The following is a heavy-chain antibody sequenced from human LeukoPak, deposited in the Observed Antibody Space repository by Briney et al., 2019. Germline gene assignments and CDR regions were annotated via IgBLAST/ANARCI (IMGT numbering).Heavy chain of an antibody. CDR1: GDSISFHF. V-gene: IGHV4-59*07. CDR2: TYYGGST. D-gene: IGHD1-26*01. CDR3: ATLGRAAGNAFDI. J-gene: IGHJ3*02. Sequence: PSDTLSLTCSVSGDSISFHFWSWIPQPPRKGLEWIGHTYYGGSTDYNPSLASRVTVSADTSKNQFSLKLSSVTAADTAVYYCATLGRAAGNAFDIWGQGTVVIVSS.